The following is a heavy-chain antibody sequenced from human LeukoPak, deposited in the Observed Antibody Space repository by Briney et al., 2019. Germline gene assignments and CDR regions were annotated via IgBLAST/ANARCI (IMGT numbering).Heavy chain of an antibody. V-gene: IGHV3-30-3*01. D-gene: IGHD3-10*01. Sequence: PGGSLRRSCAASGFTFSSYAMHWVRQAPGKGLEWVAVISYDGSNKYYADSVKGRFTISRDNSKNTLYLQMNSLRAEDTAVYYCARNFITMVRGVIGYWGQGTLVTVSS. CDR1: GFTFSSYA. CDR3: ARNFITMVRGVIGY. J-gene: IGHJ4*02. CDR2: ISYDGSNK.